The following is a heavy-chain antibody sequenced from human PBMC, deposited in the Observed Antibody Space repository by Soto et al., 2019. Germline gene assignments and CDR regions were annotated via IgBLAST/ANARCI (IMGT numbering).Heavy chain of an antibody. CDR2: INAGNGNP. CDR3: ARSTGYYLIAAY. V-gene: IGHV1-3*05. Sequence: QVQLVQSGAEEKKPGASVKVSCKASGYTFTNYAMHWVRQAPGHWLEWMGWINAGNGNPKYSQKFQVRVTITRDTSASTAYMELSCLRSEATAVYYCARSTGYYLIAAYWGPGTLVTVSS. D-gene: IGHD3-22*01. J-gene: IGHJ4*02. CDR1: GYTFTNYA.